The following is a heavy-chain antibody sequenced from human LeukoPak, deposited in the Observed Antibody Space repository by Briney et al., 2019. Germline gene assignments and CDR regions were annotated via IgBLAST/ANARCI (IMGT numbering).Heavy chain of an antibody. Sequence: ASVKVSCKASGYTFTSYGISWVRQAPGQGLEWMGWISAYNGNTNYAQKLQGRVTMTTDISTSTAYMELRSLRSDDTAVYYCARDPRYCSSTSCYGWWFDPWGQGTLVTVSS. CDR3: ARDPRYCSSTSCYGWWFDP. V-gene: IGHV1-18*01. D-gene: IGHD2-2*01. CDR2: ISAYNGNT. J-gene: IGHJ5*02. CDR1: GYTFTSYG.